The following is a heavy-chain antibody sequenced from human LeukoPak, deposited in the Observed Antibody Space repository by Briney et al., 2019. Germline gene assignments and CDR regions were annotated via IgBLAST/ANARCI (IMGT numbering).Heavy chain of an antibody. Sequence: RSLRLSSTASRFTFGDYAMNWVRQAPGKGLEWVGFIRSNAYGGTTEYAASVKGRFTISRDDSKSIAYLQMNSLKTEDTAVYYCTRYRGYFDYWGPGTLVTVSS. V-gene: IGHV3-49*04. D-gene: IGHD3-10*01. J-gene: IGHJ4*02. CDR2: IRSNAYGGTT. CDR1: RFTFGDYA. CDR3: TRYRGYFDY.